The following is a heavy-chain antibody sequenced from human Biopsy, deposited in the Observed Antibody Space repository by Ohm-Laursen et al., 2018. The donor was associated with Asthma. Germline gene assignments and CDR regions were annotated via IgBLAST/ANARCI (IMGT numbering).Heavy chain of an antibody. CDR1: GFTFDDYA. D-gene: IGHD3-3*01. Sequence: SLRLSCSAFGFTFDDYAMHWVRRAPGKGLEWVAVVSYDGGVAHYADSMKGRFTISRDNAKSTLYLQMNRLRTDDTAVYYCAKRRGYSDLTDFDHWGQGTLVTVSS. J-gene: IGHJ4*02. CDR2: VSYDGGVA. V-gene: IGHV3-30*18. CDR3: AKRRGYSDLTDFDH.